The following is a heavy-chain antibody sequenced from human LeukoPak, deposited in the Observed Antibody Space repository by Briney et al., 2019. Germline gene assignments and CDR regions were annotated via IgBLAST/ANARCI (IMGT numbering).Heavy chain of an antibody. V-gene: IGHV7-4-1*02. J-gene: IGHJ4*02. CDR1: GYSFTTFA. Sequence: GASVKVSCKASGYSFTTFAMNWVRQAPGQGLEWMGWINTNTGNPTYAQGFTGRFVFSLDTSVSTAYLQISSLEAEDTAVYYCAREYIDPTLEDYDWASYIDYWGQGTLVTVSS. D-gene: IGHD3-10*01. CDR3: AREYIDPTLEDYDWASYIDY. CDR2: INTNTGNP.